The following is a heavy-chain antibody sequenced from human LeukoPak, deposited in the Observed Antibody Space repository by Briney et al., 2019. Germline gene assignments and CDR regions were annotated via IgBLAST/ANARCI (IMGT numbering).Heavy chain of an antibody. CDR2: ISAYNHNT. D-gene: IGHD2-2*01. CDR3: ARDLMYCDTMSCYDGDFDY. J-gene: IGHJ4*02. Sequence: ASVKVSCKASGHSFINFGLSWVRQAPGQGLEWMGWISAYNHNTNYAQKFQGRVTMTIDTSTTTVYMELRSLRSDDTAIYYCARDLMYCDTMSCYDGDFDYWGQGTPVTVSS. V-gene: IGHV1-18*01. CDR1: GHSFINFG.